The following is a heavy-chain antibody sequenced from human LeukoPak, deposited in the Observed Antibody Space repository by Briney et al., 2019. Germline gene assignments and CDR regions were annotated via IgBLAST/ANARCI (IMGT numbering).Heavy chain of an antibody. V-gene: IGHV4-39*01. CDR1: GGSTSSSHYY. J-gene: IGHJ4*02. Sequence: SETLSLTCTVSGGSTSSSHYYWGWIRQPPGKGLEWIGSLYYSGNTSYNPSLKSRVTISVDTSKKQFSLKLSSVTAADTAVYYCARRAIFEVVTFDYWGQGTLVTVSS. CDR3: ARRAIFEVVTFDY. D-gene: IGHD3-3*01. CDR2: LYYSGNT.